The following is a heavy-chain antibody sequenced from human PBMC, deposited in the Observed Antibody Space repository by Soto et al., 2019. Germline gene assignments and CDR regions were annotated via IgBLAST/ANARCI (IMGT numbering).Heavy chain of an antibody. V-gene: IGHV4-59*01. Sequence: SETLSLTCTVSGGSISSYYWSWIRQPPGKGLEWIGYIYYSGSTNYNPSLKSRVTISVDTSKNQFSLKLSSVTAADTAVYYCARGSSYFDYWGQGTLVTVSS. CDR1: GGSISSYY. J-gene: IGHJ4*02. CDR3: ARGSSYFDY. CDR2: IYYSGST. D-gene: IGHD3-10*01.